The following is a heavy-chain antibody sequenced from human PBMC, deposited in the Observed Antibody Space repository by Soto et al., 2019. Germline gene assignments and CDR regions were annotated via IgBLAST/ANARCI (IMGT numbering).Heavy chain of an antibody. Sequence: QVQLVQSGAEVKKPGSSVKVSCKASGGTFSSYAISWVRQAPGQGLEWMGGVIPIFGTANYAQKFQGRVTITADESTSTAYMELSSLRSEDTAVYYYASQGNYYYDSSGHPAGYWGQGTLVTVSS. CDR1: GGTFSSYA. CDR2: VIPIFGTA. D-gene: IGHD3-22*01. V-gene: IGHV1-69*12. CDR3: ASQGNYYYDSSGHPAGY. J-gene: IGHJ4*02.